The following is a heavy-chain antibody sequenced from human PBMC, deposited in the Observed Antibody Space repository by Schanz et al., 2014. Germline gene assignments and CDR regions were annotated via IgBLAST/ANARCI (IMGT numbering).Heavy chain of an antibody. V-gene: IGHV3-23*04. CDR1: GFSFSTYA. CDR2: ISGRGDST. CDR3: AKSQYYGSGSYSDYYGVDV. J-gene: IGHJ6*02. Sequence: EVQLVESGGGLAQPGGSLRLSCAASGFSFSTYAMNWVRQAPGKGLEWVSLISGRGDSTHYADSVKGRFTISRDNSRKTLSLQMNSLRAEDTAVYYCAKSQYYGSGSYSDYYGVDVWGQGTTVTVSS. D-gene: IGHD3-10*01.